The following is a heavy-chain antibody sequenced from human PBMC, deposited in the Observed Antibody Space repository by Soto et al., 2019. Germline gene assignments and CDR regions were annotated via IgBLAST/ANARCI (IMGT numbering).Heavy chain of an antibody. D-gene: IGHD3-9*01. CDR1: GGSISSYY. CDR2: IYYSGST. Sequence: PSETLSLTCTVSGGSISSYYWSWIRQPPGKGLEWIGYIYYSGSTNYNPSLKSRVTISVDTSKNQFSLKLSSVTAADTAVYYCARHDYDILTGPPAYWGQGTLVTVS. J-gene: IGHJ4*02. CDR3: ARHDYDILTGPPAY. V-gene: IGHV4-59*08.